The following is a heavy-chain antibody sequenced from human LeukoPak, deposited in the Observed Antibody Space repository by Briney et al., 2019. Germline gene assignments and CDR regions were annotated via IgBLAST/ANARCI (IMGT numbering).Heavy chain of an antibody. CDR3: ARDRGTWNDDGFDY. CDR1: GYSISSAYY. CDR2: IYHSGST. Sequence: PSEALSLTCTVSGYSISSAYYWGWIRQPPGKGLEWIGSIYHSGSTNYNPSLKSRVTMSVDTSKNQFSLKLSSVTAADTAVYYCARDRGTWNDDGFDYWGQGTLVTVSS. D-gene: IGHD1-1*01. J-gene: IGHJ4*02. V-gene: IGHV4-38-2*02.